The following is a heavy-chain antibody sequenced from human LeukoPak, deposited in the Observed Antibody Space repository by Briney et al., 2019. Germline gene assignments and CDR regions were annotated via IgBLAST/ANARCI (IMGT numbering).Heavy chain of an antibody. Sequence: ASVKVSCKASGYTFTSYYLHWVRQALGQGLEWMGIINPSAGSTSYAQKFQGRVTLTRDMSTSTVYMEVSSLRSEDTAVYYCARDLRFGELSFLPFDYWGQGTLVTVSS. D-gene: IGHD3-10*01. V-gene: IGHV1-46*01. CDR2: INPSAGST. J-gene: IGHJ4*02. CDR1: GYTFTSYY. CDR3: ARDLRFGELSFLPFDY.